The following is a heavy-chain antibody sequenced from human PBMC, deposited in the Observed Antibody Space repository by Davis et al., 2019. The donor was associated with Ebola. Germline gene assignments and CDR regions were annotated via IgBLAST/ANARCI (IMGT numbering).Heavy chain of an antibody. CDR2: IWYDGSLQ. V-gene: IGHV3-33*01. Sequence: PGGSLRLSCAASGFRFNTYGMHWVRQAPGKGLEWLAVIWYDGSLQFSVDSMKGRFTISRDNSRNPLFLQMNSLRVEDTAVYYCARDPAIGKPLSTFDVWGQGTTVTVAS. J-gene: IGHJ3*01. CDR1: GFRFNTYG. CDR3: ARDPAIGKPLSTFDV. D-gene: IGHD1-14*01.